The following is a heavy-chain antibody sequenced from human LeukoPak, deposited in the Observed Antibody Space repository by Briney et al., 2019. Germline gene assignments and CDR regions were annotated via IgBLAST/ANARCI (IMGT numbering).Heavy chain of an antibody. CDR2: IVGHDPNI. Sequence: PGGSLRLSCGASGFTFSSYGMHWVRQAPGKVLEWVAYIVGHDPNIYYADSVKGRFTISRDNAEKSLYLQMNSLRAEDTAVYYCARSVTMIRGIQTPYYYYMDVWGKGTTVTIS. D-gene: IGHD3-10*01. J-gene: IGHJ6*03. CDR1: GFTFSSYG. V-gene: IGHV3-48*04. CDR3: ARSVTMIRGIQTPYYYYMDV.